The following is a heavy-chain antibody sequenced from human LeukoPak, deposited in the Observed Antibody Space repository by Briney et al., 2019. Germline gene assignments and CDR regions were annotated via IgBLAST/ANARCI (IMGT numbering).Heavy chain of an antibody. Sequence: TGGSLRLSCAASGFIFNNAAMTWVRQAPGQGLEWVSTITGSDDTTYYADSVKGRFTISRDFSTNIAHLQMNSLRTEDTAIYYCAKGPQLYSGYHPDYWGQGTLVTVSS. J-gene: IGHJ4*02. CDR3: AKGPQLYSGYHPDY. CDR2: ITGSDDTT. D-gene: IGHD5-12*01. CDR1: GFIFNNAA. V-gene: IGHV3-23*01.